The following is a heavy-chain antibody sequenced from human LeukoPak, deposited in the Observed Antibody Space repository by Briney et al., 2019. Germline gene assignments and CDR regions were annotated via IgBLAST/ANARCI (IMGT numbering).Heavy chain of an antibody. CDR2: ISYSGSTT. CDR3: VRRTSGSYSDY. J-gene: IGHJ4*02. CDR1: GGSISSSSVY. D-gene: IGHD1-26*01. Sequence: SETLSLTCTVSGGSISSSSVYWGWIRQPPGKGLEWIATISYSGSTTSSNPSLKSRVTISVDTSKNQFSLKLNSVTAADTTVYYCVRRTSGSYSDYWGQGTLVTVSS. V-gene: IGHV4-39*01.